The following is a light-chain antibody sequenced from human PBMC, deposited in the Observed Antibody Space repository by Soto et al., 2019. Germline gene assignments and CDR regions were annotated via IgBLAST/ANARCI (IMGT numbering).Light chain of an antibody. Sequence: QSALTQPASVSGSPGQSITISCTGSSSDVGGYNYVSWYQQHPGKAPKLMIYDVSNRPSGVSNRFSGSKSGNTASLTISGLQAEDEADYYCSSYTRNSTLYVVFAGGTKLTVL. CDR2: DVS. CDR3: SSYTRNSTLYVV. CDR1: SSDVGGYNY. V-gene: IGLV2-14*01. J-gene: IGLJ2*01.